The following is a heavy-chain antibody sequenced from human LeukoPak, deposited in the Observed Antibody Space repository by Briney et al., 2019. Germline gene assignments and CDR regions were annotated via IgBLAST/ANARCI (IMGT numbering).Heavy chain of an antibody. Sequence: PSGTLSLTCTVSGVSISSSYRRWVRQPPGKRLEWIGYIYYNGNTNSNPSLKSRVTISADTSNNQFSLKLSSVTAADTAVYYCVRGNYDNRGYSNAFDIWGQGAMVTVSS. J-gene: IGHJ3*02. CDR1: GVSISSSY. D-gene: IGHD3-22*01. CDR3: VRGNYDNRGYSNAFDI. CDR2: IYYNGNT. V-gene: IGHV4-59*01.